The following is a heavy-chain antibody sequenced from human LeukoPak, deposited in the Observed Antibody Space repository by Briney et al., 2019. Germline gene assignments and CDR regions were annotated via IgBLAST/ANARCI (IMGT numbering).Heavy chain of an antibody. CDR2: IRYDGSNK. CDR1: GFTFSSYG. J-gene: IGHJ4*02. V-gene: IGHV3-30*02. D-gene: IGHD3-22*01. Sequence: GGSLRLSCAASGFTFSSYGMHWVRQAPSKGLEWVAFIRYDGSNKYYADSVKGRFTISRDNSKNTLYLQMNSLRAEDTAVYYCAKERINYYDTSGLGYWGQGTLVTVSS. CDR3: AKERINYYDTSGLGY.